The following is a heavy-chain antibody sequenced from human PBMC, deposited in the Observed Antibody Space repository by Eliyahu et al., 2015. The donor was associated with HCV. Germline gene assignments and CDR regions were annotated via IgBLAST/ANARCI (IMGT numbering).Heavy chain of an antibody. CDR3: VRGCTRWFEELFDCFDY. V-gene: IGHV4-34*01. J-gene: IGHJ4*02. CDR1: GGFFSGYY. CDR2: INHTGST. D-gene: IGHD3-10*01. Sequence: QVQLQQWGAGLLKPSETLSLTCVVYGGFFSGYYWTWIRQPPGKGLEWIGEINHTGSTNYNPSLKSRVTISVDTSKNQFSLRLSSVTAADTAVYYCVRGCTRWFEELFDCFDYWGQGTLVTVSS.